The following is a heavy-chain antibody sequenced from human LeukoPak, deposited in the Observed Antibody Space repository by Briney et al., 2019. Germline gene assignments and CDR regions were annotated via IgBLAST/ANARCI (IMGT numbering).Heavy chain of an antibody. V-gene: IGHV1-18*01. Sequence: GASAKVSCKASGYTFTSYGISWVRQAPGQGLEWMGWISAYNGNTNYAQKLQGRVTMTTDTSTSTAYMELRSLRSDDTAVYYCARDRRVYSSSWYEYGYWGQGTLVTVSS. CDR1: GYTFTSYG. J-gene: IGHJ4*02. CDR3: ARDRRVYSSSWYEYGY. D-gene: IGHD6-13*01. CDR2: ISAYNGNT.